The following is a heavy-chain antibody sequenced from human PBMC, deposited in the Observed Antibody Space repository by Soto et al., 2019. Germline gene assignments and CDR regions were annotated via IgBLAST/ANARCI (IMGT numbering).Heavy chain of an antibody. CDR2: NTGTGGNT. J-gene: IGHJ6*02. CDR3: ARIRGYWYGLDV. V-gene: IGHV3-23*01. Sequence: EVQLLESGGGLVQPGGSLRLSCAASGFPLSTYGMTWVRQAPGKGLEWVSANTGTGGNTYYVDSVKGRFTSSRDNAKNMLYLQVNSLRVEDTAVYYCARIRGYWYGLDVWGQGTTVTVSS. CDR1: GFPLSTYG.